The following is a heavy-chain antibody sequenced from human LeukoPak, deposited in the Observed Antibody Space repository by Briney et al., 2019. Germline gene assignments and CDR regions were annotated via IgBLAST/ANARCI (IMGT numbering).Heavy chain of an antibody. CDR3: ARQGRGWERNFDY. CDR2: IYQSGST. D-gene: IGHD1-26*01. Sequence: SETLSLTCAVSGYSISSGYYWGWIRQPPGKGLEWIGSIYQSGSTYYNPSLESRVTISIDTSKNQFSLKLSSLTAAATAVYFCARQGRGWERNFDYWGQGTLVTVSS. J-gene: IGHJ4*02. CDR1: GYSISSGYY. V-gene: IGHV4-38-2*01.